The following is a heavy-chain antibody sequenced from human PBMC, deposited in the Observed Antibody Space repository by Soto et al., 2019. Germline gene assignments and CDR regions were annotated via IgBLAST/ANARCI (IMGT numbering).Heavy chain of an antibody. V-gene: IGHV4-39*01. CDR1: GGSISSSSYY. J-gene: IGHJ4*02. CDR2: IYYSGST. D-gene: IGHD6-13*01. Sequence: SETLSLTCTVSGGSISSSSYYWGWIRQPPGKGLEWIGSIYYSGSTYYNPSLKSRVTISVDTSKNQFSLKLSSVTAADTAVYYCARHALAAAGDGFDYWGQGTLVTVS. CDR3: ARHALAAAGDGFDY.